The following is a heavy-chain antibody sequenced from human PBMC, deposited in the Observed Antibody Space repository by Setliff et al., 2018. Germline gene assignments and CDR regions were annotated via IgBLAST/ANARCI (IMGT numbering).Heavy chain of an antibody. CDR1: GDSINRSGYY. CDR2: MYYSGSN. V-gene: IGHV4-39*07. Sequence: PSETLSLTCNVSGDSINRSGYYWGWIRQPPGKGLEWIGSMYYSGSNDYNPSLKSRVTISLDTSKNQFSLRLTSVTAADTAVYYCARDFELLENYDIRGVFFDYWGQGTLVNVSS. D-gene: IGHD3-9*01. J-gene: IGHJ4*01. CDR3: ARDFELLENYDIRGVFFDY.